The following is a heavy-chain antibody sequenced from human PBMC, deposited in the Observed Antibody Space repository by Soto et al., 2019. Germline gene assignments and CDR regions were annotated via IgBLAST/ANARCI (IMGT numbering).Heavy chain of an antibody. CDR1: GFTFSSYW. CDR3: ARQSRSIFAMFDY. V-gene: IGHV3-7*01. CDR2: IKQDGSAK. J-gene: IGHJ4*02. D-gene: IGHD3-9*01. Sequence: GGSLRLSCAASGFTFSSYWMSWVRQAPGKGLEWVANIKQDGSAKYYVDSVKGRFTISRDNAKYSLYLQMNSLRAEDTAVYYCARQSRSIFAMFDYWGQGTVGTVAS.